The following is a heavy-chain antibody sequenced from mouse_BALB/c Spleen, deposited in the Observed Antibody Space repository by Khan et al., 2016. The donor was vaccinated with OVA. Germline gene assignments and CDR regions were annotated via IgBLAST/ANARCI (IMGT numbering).Heavy chain of an antibody. J-gene: IGHJ2*01. CDR2: IDPPNGNT. CDR1: GLNIKDTY. Sequence: EVQLQQSGAELVKSGATVKLSCTASGLNIKDTYMHWLKQWPEQGLEWIGRIDPPNGNTKYDPHFPGKATISAATPSNTVYLQLSSLTSEETAVYYGARKAKKRGQGTTVTASS. V-gene: IGHV14-3*02. CDR3: ARKAKK.